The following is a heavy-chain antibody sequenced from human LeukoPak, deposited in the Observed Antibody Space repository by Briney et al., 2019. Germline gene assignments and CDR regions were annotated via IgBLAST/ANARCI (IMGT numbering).Heavy chain of an antibody. V-gene: IGHV3-30*04. Sequence: PGRSLRLSCAASGFTFNNYAMHWVRQAPGKGLEWVAVISYDGRNEYYADSVKGRFTISRDNSKNTLYLQMNSLRADDSAVYFCASLVGGYYPPVEAFDVWGQGTMVTVSS. J-gene: IGHJ3*01. CDR3: ASLVGGYYPPVEAFDV. CDR1: GFTFNNYA. CDR2: ISYDGRNE. D-gene: IGHD3-3*01.